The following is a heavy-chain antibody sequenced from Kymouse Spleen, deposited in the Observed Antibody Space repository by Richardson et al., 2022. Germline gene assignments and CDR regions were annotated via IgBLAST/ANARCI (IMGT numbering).Heavy chain of an antibody. CDR3: AREGFWSGYYGNWNIDY. V-gene: IGHV3-33*01. CDR2: IWYDGSNK. CDR1: GFTFSSYG. Sequence: QVQLVESGGGVVQPGRSLRLSCAASGFTFSSYGMHWVRQAPGKGLEWVAVIWYDGSNKYYADSVKGRFTISRDNSKNTLYLQMNSLRAEDTAVYYCAREGFWSGYYGNWNIDYWGQGTLVTVSS. D-gene: IGHD3-3*01. J-gene: IGHJ4*02.